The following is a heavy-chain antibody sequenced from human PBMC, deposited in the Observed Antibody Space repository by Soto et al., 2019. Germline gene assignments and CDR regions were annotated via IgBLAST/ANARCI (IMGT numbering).Heavy chain of an antibody. J-gene: IGHJ5*02. D-gene: IGHD3-16*02. V-gene: IGHV3-49*03. CDR1: GFTFGDYA. CDR3: TRDRIPPYYDYIWGSYRGFDP. Sequence: GGSLRLSCTASGFTFGDYAMSWFRQAPGKGLEWVGFIRSKAYGGTNEYAASVKGRFTISRDDSKSIAYLQMNSLKTEDTAVYYCTRDRIPPYYDYIWGSYRGFDPWGQGTLVTVSS. CDR2: IRSKAYGGTN.